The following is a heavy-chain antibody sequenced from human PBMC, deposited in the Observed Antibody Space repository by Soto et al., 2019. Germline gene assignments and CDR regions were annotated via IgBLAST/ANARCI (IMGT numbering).Heavy chain of an antibody. CDR1: GYTFTSYA. D-gene: IGHD1-26*01. Sequence: ASVKVSCKASGYTFTSYAMHWVRQAPGQRLEWMGRINAGNGNTKYSQKFQGRVTITRDTSASTAYMELSSLTSEDTAVYYCARDDSGFSGSHYIDYFNYWGQGALVTVSS. CDR3: ARDDSGFSGSHYIDYFNY. CDR2: INAGNGNT. J-gene: IGHJ4*02. V-gene: IGHV1-3*01.